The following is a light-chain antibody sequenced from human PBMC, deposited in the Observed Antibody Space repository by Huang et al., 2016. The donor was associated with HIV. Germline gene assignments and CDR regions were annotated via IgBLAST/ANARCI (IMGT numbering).Light chain of an antibody. CDR3: QHRSNSGRVT. J-gene: IGKJ3*01. CDR1: QSIGDC. V-gene: IGKV3-11*01. Sequence: IVLMQSPATLSLSPGERATLSCRASQSIGDCLGWFQQKPGRAPRLLIYDASKGATGIPGRFSGSGSGTDFTLTISSLEPEDFALYFCQHRSNSGRVTFGPGTRVYVK. CDR2: DAS.